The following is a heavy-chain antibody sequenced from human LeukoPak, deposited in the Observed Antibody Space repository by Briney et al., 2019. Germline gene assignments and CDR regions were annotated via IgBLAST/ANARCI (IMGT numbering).Heavy chain of an antibody. J-gene: IGHJ4*02. D-gene: IGHD3-22*01. V-gene: IGHV1-2*02. CDR1: GYTFTGYY. Sequence: ASVKVSCKASGYTFTGYYMHWVRQAPGQGLEWMGWINPNSGGTNYAQKFQGRVTMTRDTSISTAYMELSRLRSDDTAVYYCASVPREDYYDSSGHDYWGQGTLVTVSS. CDR2: INPNSGGT. CDR3: ASVPREDYYDSSGHDY.